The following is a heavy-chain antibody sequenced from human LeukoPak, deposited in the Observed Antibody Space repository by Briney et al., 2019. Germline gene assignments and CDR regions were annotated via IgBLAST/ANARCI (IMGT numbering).Heavy chain of an antibody. CDR2: ISYDGSNK. V-gene: IGHV3-30-3*01. Sequence: GGSQRLSCAASGFTFSSYAMHWVRQAPGKGLEWVAVISYDGSNKYYADSVKGRFTISRDNSKNTLYLQMNSLRAEDTAVYYCARDPRGDYFDCWGQGTLVTVSS. CDR1: GFTFSSYA. D-gene: IGHD3-16*01. J-gene: IGHJ4*02. CDR3: ARDPRGDYFDC.